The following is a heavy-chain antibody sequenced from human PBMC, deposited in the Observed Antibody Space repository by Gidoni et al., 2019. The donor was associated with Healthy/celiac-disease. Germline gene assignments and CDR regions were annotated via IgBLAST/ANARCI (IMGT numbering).Heavy chain of an antibody. CDR2: ISGSGGST. D-gene: IGHD5-18*01. J-gene: IGHJ4*02. CDR3: PRGYSYGYDLYYFDY. V-gene: IGHV3-23*01. CDR1: GFPFSSYA. Sequence: EVQLLESGGGLVQPGGSLRLSCAASGFPFSSYAMSWVRPAPGKGLEWVSAISGSGGSTYYADSVKGRFTISRDNSKNTLYLQMNSLRAEDTAVYYCPRGYSYGYDLYYFDYWGQGTLVTVSS.